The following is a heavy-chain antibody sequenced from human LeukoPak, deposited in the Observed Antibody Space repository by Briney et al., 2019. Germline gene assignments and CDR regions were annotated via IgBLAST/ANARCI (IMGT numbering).Heavy chain of an antibody. Sequence: SETLSLTCTVSGGSINSVNYYWGWIRQPPGKGLEWIGSIYYSGSAYYSSCLKSRVTISVDTSKNQFSLKLTSVTAADTAVYFCARDSVGGTGHDAFDIWGQGTMATVSS. CDR3: ARDSVGGTGHDAFDI. V-gene: IGHV4-39*07. D-gene: IGHD1-26*01. CDR1: GGSINSVNYY. CDR2: IYYSGSA. J-gene: IGHJ3*02.